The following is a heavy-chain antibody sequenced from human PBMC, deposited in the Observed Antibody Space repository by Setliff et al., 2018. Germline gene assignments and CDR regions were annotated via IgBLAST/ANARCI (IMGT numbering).Heavy chain of an antibody. CDR3: AGGKDRSGYYQSPTSDDGFDI. V-gene: IGHV3-48*01. D-gene: IGHD3-22*01. CDR1: GFTFSSYN. Sequence: HPGGSMRLSCAASGFTFSSYNMNWVRQAPGKGLEWVSYISYSGNTIYYADSVKGRFTTSRDNAKNSLYLQMNTLRAEDTAVYYCAGGKDRSGYYQSPTSDDGFDIWGQGTMVTVS. J-gene: IGHJ3*02. CDR2: ISYSGNTI.